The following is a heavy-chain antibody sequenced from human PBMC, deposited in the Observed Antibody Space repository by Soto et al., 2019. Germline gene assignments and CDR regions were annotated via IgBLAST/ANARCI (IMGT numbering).Heavy chain of an antibody. Sequence: QVQLVESGGGVVQPGRSLRLSCAASGFTFRSYAMHWVRQAPGKGLEWMAVVSADGSSKHYAESVKGRFIISRDNSEXTLHVQXNALRPEXXXVYXCAKTGETGYDWGWFDPWGQGTLVTVSS. CDR3: AKTGETGYDWGWFDP. J-gene: IGHJ5*02. CDR2: VSADGSSK. D-gene: IGHD5-12*01. V-gene: IGHV3-30*18. CDR1: GFTFRSYA.